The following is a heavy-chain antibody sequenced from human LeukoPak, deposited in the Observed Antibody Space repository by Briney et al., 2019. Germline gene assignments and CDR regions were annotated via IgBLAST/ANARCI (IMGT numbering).Heavy chain of an antibody. V-gene: IGHV4-38-2*02. CDR1: GYSISSGYY. D-gene: IGHD3-22*01. CDR2: ISHSGST. J-gene: IGHJ2*01. CDR3: ASYDSSGYFSPYWYFDL. Sequence: SETLSLTCTVSGYSISSGYYWGWIRQPPGKGLKWIGSISHSGSTYYNPSLKSRVTISVDTSKNHLSLKLSSVTAADTAVYYCASYDSSGYFSPYWYFDLWGRGTLVTVSS.